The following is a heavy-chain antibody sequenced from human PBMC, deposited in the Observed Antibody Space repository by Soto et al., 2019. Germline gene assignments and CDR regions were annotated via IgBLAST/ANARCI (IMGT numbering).Heavy chain of an antibody. CDR1: GFTFSSYA. CDR2: ISGSGGST. V-gene: IGHV3-23*01. D-gene: IGHD6-13*01. J-gene: IGHJ6*02. Sequence: GGSLRLSCAASGFTFSSYAMSWVRQAPGKGLEWVSAISGSGGSTYYADSVKGRFTISRDNSKNTLYLQMNSLRAEDTAVYYCAKATYSSSWMGLGVHYYYGMDVWGQGTTVTVSS. CDR3: AKATYSSSWMGLGVHYYYGMDV.